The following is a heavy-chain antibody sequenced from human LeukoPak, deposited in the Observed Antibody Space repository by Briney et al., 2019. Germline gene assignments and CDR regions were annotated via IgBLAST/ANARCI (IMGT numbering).Heavy chain of an antibody. CDR2: ISYDGSNK. CDR1: GFTFSSYA. J-gene: IGHJ4*02. CDR3: ASHSDPPY. Sequence: GGSLRLSCAASGFTFSSYAMHWVRQAPGKGLEWVAVISYDGSNKYYADSVKGRFTISRDNSKNTLYLQMNSLRAEDTAVYYCASHSDPPYWGQGTLVTVSP. D-gene: IGHD3-10*01. V-gene: IGHV3-30-3*01.